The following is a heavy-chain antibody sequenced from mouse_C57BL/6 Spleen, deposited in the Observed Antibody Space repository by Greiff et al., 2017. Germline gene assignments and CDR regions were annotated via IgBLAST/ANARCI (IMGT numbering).Heavy chain of an antibody. Sequence: QVQLQQPGAELVRPGSSVKLSCKASGYTFTSYWMHWVKQRPIQGLEWIGNIDPSDSETHYNQKFKDKATLTVDKSSSTAYMQLSSLTSEDSAVYYCARGGYDSDYYDYWGQGTTLTVSS. CDR2: IDPSDSET. CDR3: ARGGYDSDYYDY. CDR1: GYTFTSYW. V-gene: IGHV1-52*01. J-gene: IGHJ2*01. D-gene: IGHD2-4*01.